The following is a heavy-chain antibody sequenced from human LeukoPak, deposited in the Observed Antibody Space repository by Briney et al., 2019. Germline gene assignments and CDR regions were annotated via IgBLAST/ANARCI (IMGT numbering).Heavy chain of an antibody. V-gene: IGHV3-9*01. J-gene: IGHJ4*02. D-gene: IGHD3-9*01. CDR1: GFTFDDYA. CDR3: ARDGELRYFDWLSLGNFDY. CDR2: ISWNSGSI. Sequence: GRSLRLSCAASGFTFDDYAMHWVRQAPGKGLEWVSGISWNSGSIGYADSVKGRFTISRDNAKNSLYLQMNSLRAEDTAVYYCARDGELRYFDWLSLGNFDYWGQGTLVTVSS.